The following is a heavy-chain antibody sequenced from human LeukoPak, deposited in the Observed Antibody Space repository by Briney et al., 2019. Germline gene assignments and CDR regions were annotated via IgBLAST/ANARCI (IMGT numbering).Heavy chain of an antibody. J-gene: IGHJ3*01. D-gene: IGHD6-13*01. CDR2: IKQDGSEE. Sequence: GGSLRLSCAASGFTFSRYWMSWVRQAPGKGLEWVANIKQDGSEEYYVDSVKGRFTISRDNAKNSLYLQMNSLRAEDTAVYYCARDQGIAAAGLWGQGTMVTVSS. CDR3: ARDQGIAAAGL. V-gene: IGHV3-7*01. CDR1: GFTFSRYW.